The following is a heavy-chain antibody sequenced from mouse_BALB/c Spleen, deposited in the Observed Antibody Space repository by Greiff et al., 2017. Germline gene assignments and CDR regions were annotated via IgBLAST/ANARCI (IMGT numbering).Heavy chain of an antibody. CDR2: ISYDGSN. CDR3: ARDTLGPGNY. J-gene: IGHJ2*01. CDR1: GYSITSGYY. Sequence: EVQLQESGPGLVKPSQSLSLTCSVTGYSITSGYYWNWIRQFPGNKLEWMGYISYDGSNNYNPSLKNRISITRDTSKNQFFLKLNSVTTEDTATYYCARDTLGPGNYWGQGTTLTVSS. V-gene: IGHV3-6*02.